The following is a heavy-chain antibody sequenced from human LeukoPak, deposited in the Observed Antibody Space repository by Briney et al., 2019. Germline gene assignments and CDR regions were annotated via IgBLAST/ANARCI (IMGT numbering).Heavy chain of an antibody. D-gene: IGHD2/OR15-2a*01. CDR1: GGSFSGYY. CDR3: ARESIRAGWFDP. J-gene: IGHJ5*02. Sequence: SETLSLTCAVYGGSFSGYYWSWIRQPPGKGLEWIGEINHSGSTNYNPSLKSRVTISVDRSKNQFSLKLSSVTAADTAVYYCARESIRAGWFDPWGQGTLVTVSS. V-gene: IGHV4-34*01. CDR2: INHSGST.